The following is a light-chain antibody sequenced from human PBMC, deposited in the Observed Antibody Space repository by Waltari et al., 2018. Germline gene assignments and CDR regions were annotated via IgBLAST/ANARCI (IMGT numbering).Light chain of an antibody. J-gene: IGLJ2*01. CDR1: YSNVGANV. CDR3: ASWDDSLNGRWV. CDR2: RND. Sequence: SVLTQPPSASGTPGQRVTISCSGSYSNVGANVVNWYQHLPGPAPKLLIYRNDRRPSGVPDRFSASKSGTSASLAISGLRPEDEADYYCASWDDSLNGRWVFGGGTKLTVL. V-gene: IGLV1-44*01.